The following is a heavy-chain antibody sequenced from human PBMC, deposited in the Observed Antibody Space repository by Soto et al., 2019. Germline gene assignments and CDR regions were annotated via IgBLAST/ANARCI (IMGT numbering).Heavy chain of an antibody. V-gene: IGHV1-18*01. Sequence: QAQLVQSGAEVKKTGASVRVSCKATGYSFTSYGISWVRQAPGQGLEWMGWISAYNGNTNYAQKLQGRVTMTTDTSTSTAYMELRRLTSDDTAVYYCARQQWLYYYYGMDVWGQGTTVTVSS. J-gene: IGHJ6*02. CDR2: ISAYNGNT. D-gene: IGHD6-19*01. CDR3: ARQQWLYYYYGMDV. CDR1: GYSFTSYG.